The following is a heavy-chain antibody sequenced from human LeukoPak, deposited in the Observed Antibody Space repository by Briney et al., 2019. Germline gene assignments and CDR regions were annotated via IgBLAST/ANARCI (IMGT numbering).Heavy chain of an antibody. CDR2: INPNSGGT. V-gene: IGHV1-2*02. J-gene: IGHJ3*02. D-gene: IGHD4-17*01. Sequence: ASVKVSCKASGYTFTGYYMHWVRQAPGHGFEWMGWINPNSGGTNYSQKFQGRVTMTRDTSISTAYMELSRLRSDDTAVYYCASGVMTTVTSDAFDIWGQGTMVTVSS. CDR3: ASGVMTTVTSDAFDI. CDR1: GYTFTGYY.